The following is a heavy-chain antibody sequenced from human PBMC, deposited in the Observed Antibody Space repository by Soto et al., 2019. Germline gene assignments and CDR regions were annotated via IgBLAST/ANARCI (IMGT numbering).Heavy chain of an antibody. D-gene: IGHD3-3*01. V-gene: IGHV4-4*07. Sequence: SETLSLTCTVSGGSISNYFCNWIRQPAGKGLEWIGRIDNSGSTNYNPSLKSRINMSADTSRNQFSLKLNSVTAADTAVYYCARGGQDFWSGPFDYWGQGALVTVSS. CDR2: IDNSGST. CDR3: ARGGQDFWSGPFDY. CDR1: GGSISNYF. J-gene: IGHJ4*02.